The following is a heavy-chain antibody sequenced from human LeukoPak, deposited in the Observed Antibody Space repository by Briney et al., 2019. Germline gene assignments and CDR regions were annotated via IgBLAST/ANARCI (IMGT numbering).Heavy chain of an antibody. CDR2: ISSSGSTK. CDR1: GITFSSYS. J-gene: IGHJ4*02. D-gene: IGHD2/OR15-2a*01. V-gene: IGHV3-48*01. CDR3: ARGGLSIMGY. Sequence: PGGSLRLSCGASGITFSSYSMNWVRQAPGKGLEWVSYISSSGSTKYYADSVKGRFTISRDNARNSLYLQMNSLRAEDTAVYFCARGGLSIMGYWGQGTLDTVSS.